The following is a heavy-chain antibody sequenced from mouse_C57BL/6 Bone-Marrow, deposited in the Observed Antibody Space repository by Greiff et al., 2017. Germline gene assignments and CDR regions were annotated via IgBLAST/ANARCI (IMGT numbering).Heavy chain of an antibody. CDR2: INPNNGGT. CDR3: ARGAITIILQGYFDV. Sequence: EVQLQQSGPELVKPGASVKMSCKASGYTFTDYNMHWVKQSHGKSLEWIGYINPNNGGTSYNQKFKGKATLTVNKSSSTAYMELRSLTSEDSAVYYCARGAITIILQGYFDVWGTGTTVTVSS. CDR1: GYTFTDYN. V-gene: IGHV1-22*01. D-gene: IGHD1-1*02. J-gene: IGHJ1*03.